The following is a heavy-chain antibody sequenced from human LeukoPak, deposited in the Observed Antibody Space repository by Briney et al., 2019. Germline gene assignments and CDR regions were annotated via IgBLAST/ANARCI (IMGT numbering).Heavy chain of an antibody. D-gene: IGHD4-23*01. CDR3: ARGRPHGNDY. J-gene: IGHJ4*02. V-gene: IGHV3-74*01. CDR2: IASDGSST. CDR1: GFTFSSYW. Sequence: GGSLSLSCAAAGFTFSSYWMNWVRQARGRGLVWVSRIASDGSSTTYADSVKGRFSISRDNAKNTLYLQMNSLRVEDTAVYYCARGRPHGNDYWGQGTLVTVSS.